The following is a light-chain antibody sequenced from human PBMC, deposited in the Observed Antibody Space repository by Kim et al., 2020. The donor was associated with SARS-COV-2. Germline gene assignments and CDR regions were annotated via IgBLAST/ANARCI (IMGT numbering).Light chain of an antibody. V-gene: IGKV1-39*01. CDR2: GAS. CDR1: QSISNR. J-gene: IGKJ1*01. CDR3: KQSYIVPRT. Sequence: DIQMTQSPSSLSASVGDRVTITCRASQSISNRLNWYQQKTGKAPKVLIYGASSLQSGVPSRFSGSGSGTDFTLTISSLQPEDFATYYCKQSYIVPRTFGQGTKVDIK.